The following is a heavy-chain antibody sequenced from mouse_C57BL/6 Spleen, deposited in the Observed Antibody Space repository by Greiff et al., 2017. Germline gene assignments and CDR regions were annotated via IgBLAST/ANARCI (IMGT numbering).Heavy chain of an antibody. CDR2: ISDGGSYT. Sequence: EVKLMESGGGLVKPGGSLKLSCAASGFTFSSYAMSWVRQTPEKRLEWVATISDGGSYTYYPDNVKGRFTISRDNAKNNLYLQMSHLKSEDTAMYYCARDKGYGSTLDYWGQGTTLTVSS. D-gene: IGHD1-1*01. J-gene: IGHJ2*01. CDR1: GFTFSSYA. V-gene: IGHV5-4*01. CDR3: ARDKGYGSTLDY.